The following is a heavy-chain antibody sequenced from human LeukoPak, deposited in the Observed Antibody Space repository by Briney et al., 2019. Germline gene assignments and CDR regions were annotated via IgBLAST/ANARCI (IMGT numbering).Heavy chain of an antibody. V-gene: IGHV3-23*01. D-gene: IGHD2-2*01. CDR3: AKTRAYCSSTSCPYYFDY. Sequence: PGGSLRLSCAASGFTFSSYAMSWVRQAPGKGLEWVSAISGSGGSTYYADSVKGRFTISRDNSKNTLYLQMNSLRAEDTAVYYCAKTRAYCSSTSCPYYFDYWGQGTLVTVSS. CDR1: GFTFSSYA. CDR2: ISGSGGST. J-gene: IGHJ4*02.